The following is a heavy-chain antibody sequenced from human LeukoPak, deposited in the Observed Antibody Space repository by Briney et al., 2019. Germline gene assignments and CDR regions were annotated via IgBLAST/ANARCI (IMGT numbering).Heavy chain of an antibody. J-gene: IGHJ5*02. V-gene: IGHV1-69*13. D-gene: IGHD3-10*01. Sequence: ASVTVSCKASGGTFSSYAISWVRQAPGQGLEWMGGIIPIFGTANYAQKFQGRVTITADESTSTAYMELSSLRSEDTAVYYCARGDFRGPLFDPWGQGTLVTVSS. CDR1: GGTFSSYA. CDR2: IIPIFGTA. CDR3: ARGDFRGPLFDP.